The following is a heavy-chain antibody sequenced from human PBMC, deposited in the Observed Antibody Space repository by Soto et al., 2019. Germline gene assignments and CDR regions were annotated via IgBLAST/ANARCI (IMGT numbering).Heavy chain of an antibody. CDR3: AKATTPFWHATYYYYGMDV. V-gene: IGHV3-23*01. CDR2: ISGSGGST. CDR1: GFTFSSYA. J-gene: IGHJ6*02. Sequence: GGSLRLSCAASGFTFSSYAISWVRQAPGKGLEWVSAISGSGGSTYYADSVKGRFTISRDNSKNTLYLQMNSLRAEDTAVYYCAKATTPFWHATYYYYGMDVWGQGATVTVSS. D-gene: IGHD1-26*01.